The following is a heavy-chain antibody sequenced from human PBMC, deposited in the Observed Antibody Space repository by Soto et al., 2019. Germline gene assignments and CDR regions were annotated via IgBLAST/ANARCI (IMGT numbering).Heavy chain of an antibody. Sequence: PGHSQKISDKGSGYKFSSSWNGWVHQMPGKGLEWMGIIYPGDSDTRYSPSFQGQVTISADKSISTAYLQWSSLKASDTAMYYCARQSYSGSSWFDSWGQGTLVTVSS. D-gene: IGHD1-26*01. CDR3: ARQSYSGSSWFDS. CDR2: IYPGDSDT. V-gene: IGHV5-51*07. CDR1: GYKFSSSW. J-gene: IGHJ5*01.